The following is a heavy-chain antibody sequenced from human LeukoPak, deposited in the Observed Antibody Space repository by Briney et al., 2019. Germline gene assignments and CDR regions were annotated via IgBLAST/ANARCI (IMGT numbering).Heavy chain of an antibody. CDR3: ARELLRYFDL. CDR2: ISSSSSYI. CDR1: GFTFSSYS. Sequence: GVSLRLSCAASGFTFSSYSMNWVRQAPGKGLEWVSSISSSSSYIYYADSVKGRFTISRDNAKNSLYLQMNSLRAEDTAVYYCARELLRYFDLWGRGTLVTVSS. J-gene: IGHJ2*01. D-gene: IGHD2-15*01. V-gene: IGHV3-21*01.